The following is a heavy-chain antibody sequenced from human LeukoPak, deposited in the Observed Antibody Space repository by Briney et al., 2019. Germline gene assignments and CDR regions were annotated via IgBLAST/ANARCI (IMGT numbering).Heavy chain of an antibody. CDR2: ISPDGSEN. CDR3: ATDVRWRFDY. CDR1: GFTFRAYW. V-gene: IGHV3-7*03. Sequence: PGGSLRLSCAASGFTFRAYWMSWVRQGPGKGLEWVANISPDGSENYYVDSVKGRFTISRDNAKTSLNLQMNSLRAEDTAVYYCATDVRWRFDYWGQGTLVTVSS. D-gene: IGHD5-24*01. J-gene: IGHJ4*02.